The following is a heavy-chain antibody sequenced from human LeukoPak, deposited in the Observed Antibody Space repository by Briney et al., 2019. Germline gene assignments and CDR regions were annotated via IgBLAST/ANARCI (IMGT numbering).Heavy chain of an antibody. CDR3: AREDSSWHFDY. CDR1: GFTFSTYP. CDR2: ISYDGSNT. D-gene: IGHD6-13*01. J-gene: IGHJ4*02. Sequence: GGSLRLSCAASGFTFSTYPMHWVRQAPGKGLEWVAVISYDGSNTYYVDSVKGRFTISRDNSKNTLYVQMNSLRAEGTAVYYCAREDSSWHFDYWGQGTLVTVSS. V-gene: IGHV3-30-3*01.